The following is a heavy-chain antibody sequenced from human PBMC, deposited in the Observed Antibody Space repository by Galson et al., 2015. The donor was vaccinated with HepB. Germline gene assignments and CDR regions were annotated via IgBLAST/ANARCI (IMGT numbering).Heavy chain of an antibody. CDR1: GFTFSSYA. Sequence: SLRLSCAASGFTFSSYAMYWVRQAPGKGLEWVAVISYDGSNKYYADSVKGRFTISRDNSKNTLYLQMNSLRAEDTAVYYCARGAPPDYWGQGTLVTVSS. J-gene: IGHJ4*02. CDR3: ARGAPPDY. V-gene: IGHV3-30*04. CDR2: ISYDGSNK.